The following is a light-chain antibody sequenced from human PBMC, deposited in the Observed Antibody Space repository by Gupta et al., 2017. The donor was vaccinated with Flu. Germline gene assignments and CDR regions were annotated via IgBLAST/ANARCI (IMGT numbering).Light chain of an antibody. CDR2: DAS. Sequence: GDRVTITCQASQDIKNFLNWYQQRPGKAPKLLIFDASSLDTGVPSRFTGSGSGTDFTLTITALQPDDIATYYCQQFDKFPLTFGGGTKVEI. J-gene: IGKJ4*01. CDR3: QQFDKFPLT. V-gene: IGKV1-33*01. CDR1: QDIKNF.